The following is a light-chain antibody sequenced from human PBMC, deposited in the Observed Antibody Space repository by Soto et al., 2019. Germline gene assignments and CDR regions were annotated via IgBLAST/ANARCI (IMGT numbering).Light chain of an antibody. J-gene: IGKJ4*01. Sequence: EFVLTQSPGTLSLSPGERATLSCRASQTFRNSYLAWYQQKPGQAPRLLICDASSRATGIPDRFSGGGSGTDFTLTISRLEPEDFAVYYCQQFSSYPLTFGGGTKVDIK. CDR3: QQFSSYPLT. CDR1: QTFRNSY. CDR2: DAS. V-gene: IGKV3-20*01.